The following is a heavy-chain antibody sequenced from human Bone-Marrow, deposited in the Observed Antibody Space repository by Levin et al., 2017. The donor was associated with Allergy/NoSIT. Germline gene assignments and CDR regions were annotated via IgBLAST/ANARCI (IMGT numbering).Heavy chain of an antibody. D-gene: IGHD5-12*01. CDR2: IYSDDNR. CDR1: GFAITSKF. CDR3: ARYSGYDFPL. Sequence: GESLKISCAVSGFAITSKFWSWVRQAPGKGLEWVSIIYSDDNRYYAESVKGRVIVSRDNVKNTLDLQMNTLRVEDTAVYYCARYSGYDFPLWGQGTLVTVSP. V-gene: IGHV3-66*01. J-gene: IGHJ3*01.